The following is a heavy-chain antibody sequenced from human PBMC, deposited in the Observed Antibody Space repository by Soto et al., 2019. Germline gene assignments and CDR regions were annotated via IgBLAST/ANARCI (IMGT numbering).Heavy chain of an antibody. D-gene: IGHD5-18*01. Sequence: PGGSPRLSCAASGLTFTSYSMNWVRQAPGKGLEWVSFISSSSSTIYYADSVKGRFTISRDNAKNSLYLQMNSLRDEDTAVYYCARDRGYTYGFDYWGQGTLVTVS. V-gene: IGHV3-48*02. CDR2: ISSSSSTI. J-gene: IGHJ4*02. CDR1: GLTFTSYS. CDR3: ARDRGYTYGFDY.